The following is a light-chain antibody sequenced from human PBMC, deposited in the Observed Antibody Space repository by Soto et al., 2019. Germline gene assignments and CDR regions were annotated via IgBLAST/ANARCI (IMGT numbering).Light chain of an antibody. CDR1: QSISSY. J-gene: IGKJ1*01. CDR2: HAS. Sequence: IQLTQSPLSLSASVGDRVTITCRASQSISSYLHWYQQKPGTAPKVLIYHASNLQSGVPSRFSGSGSGTEFTLTISSLQPDDFATYYCQQYNSYSFGQGTKVDIK. V-gene: IGKV1-5*01. CDR3: QQYNSYS.